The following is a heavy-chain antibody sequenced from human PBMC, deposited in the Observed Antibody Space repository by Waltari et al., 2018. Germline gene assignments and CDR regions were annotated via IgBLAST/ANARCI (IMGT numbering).Heavy chain of an antibody. J-gene: IGHJ6*02. CDR3: ARHWGKSYYYSYGLDI. CDR1: GDSISSPHYY. D-gene: IGHD3-16*01. V-gene: IGHV4-39*01. Sequence: QLQLQESGPGLVKPSETLSLTCTVSGDSISSPHYYWGWIRQSPGKGLEWIGNLYSGGTTYYNPSLKSRVTISGDTSKNQFSLNVTSVTATDAAIYYCARHWGKSYYYSYGLDIWGQGITVTVSS. CDR2: LYSGGTT.